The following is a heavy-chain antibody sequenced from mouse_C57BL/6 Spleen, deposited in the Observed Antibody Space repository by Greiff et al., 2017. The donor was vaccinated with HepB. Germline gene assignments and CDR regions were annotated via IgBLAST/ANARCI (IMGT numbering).Heavy chain of an antibody. CDR2: INPSTGGT. V-gene: IGHV1-42*01. CDR3: AREYYVSSYDYAMDY. J-gene: IGHJ4*01. D-gene: IGHD1-1*01. Sequence: VQLKQSGPELVKPGASVKISCKASGYSFTGYYMNWVKQSPEKSLEWIGEINPSTGGTTYNQKFKAKATLTVDKSSSTAYMQLKSLTPEDSAVYYCAREYYVSSYDYAMDYWGQGTSVTVSS. CDR1: GYSFTGYY.